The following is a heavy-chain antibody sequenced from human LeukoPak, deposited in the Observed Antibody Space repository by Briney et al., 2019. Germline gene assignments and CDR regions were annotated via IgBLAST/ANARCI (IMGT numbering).Heavy chain of an antibody. V-gene: IGHV3-21*01. J-gene: IGHJ4*02. CDR1: GFTFSSYS. CDR2: ISSSSSYI. D-gene: IGHD6-19*01. Sequence: PGGSLRLSCAASGFTFSSYSMNWVRQAPGKGLEWVSSISSSSSYIYYADSVKGRFTISRDNAKNSLYLQMNSLRAEDTAVYYCAISAVAGTEAGGYWGQGTLVTVSS. CDR3: AISAVAGTEAGGY.